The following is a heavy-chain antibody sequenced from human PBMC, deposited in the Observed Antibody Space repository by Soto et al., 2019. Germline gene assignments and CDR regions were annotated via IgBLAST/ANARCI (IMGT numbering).Heavy chain of an antibody. Sequence: VQLVESGGGVVQPGRSLRLSCAASGFTFSDYAMHWVRQAPGKGVEWVAVVSHDGRNTHYADSVKGRFTISRDSSKNTVSLEMTSLRAEETAVYYCAKGGRKWLVTSDFNYWGQGALVTVSS. D-gene: IGHD6-19*01. CDR3: AKGGRKWLVTSDFNY. CDR2: VSHDGRNT. J-gene: IGHJ4*02. CDR1: GFTFSDYA. V-gene: IGHV3-30*18.